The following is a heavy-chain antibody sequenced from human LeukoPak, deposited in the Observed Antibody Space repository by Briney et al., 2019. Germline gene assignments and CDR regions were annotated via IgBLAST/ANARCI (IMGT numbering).Heavy chain of an antibody. CDR2: INSDGSST. V-gene: IGHV3-74*01. CDR3: AKDDPYYYDSSGYSPGGFDI. J-gene: IGHJ3*02. D-gene: IGHD3-22*01. CDR1: GFTFSSYW. Sequence: PGGSLRLSCAASGFTFSSYWMHWVRQAPGKGLVWVSRINSDGSSTSYADSVKGRFTISRDNSKNTPYLQMNGLRAEDTAVYYCAKDDPYYYDSSGYSPGGFDIWGQGTMVTVSS.